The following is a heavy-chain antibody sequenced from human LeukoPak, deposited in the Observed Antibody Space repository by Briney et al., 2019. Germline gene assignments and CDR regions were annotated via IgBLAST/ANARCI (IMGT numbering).Heavy chain of an antibody. D-gene: IGHD3-3*01. Sequence: EASVKVSCKASGYTFTSYDINWVRQATGQGLEWMGWMNPNSGNTGYAQKFQGRVTITRNTSISTAYMELCSLRSENTAVYYCARDLQDYDFLSDDVFDIWGQGTMVTVSS. CDR1: GYTFTSYD. V-gene: IGHV1-8*03. CDR2: MNPNSGNT. J-gene: IGHJ3*02. CDR3: ARDLQDYDFLSDDVFDI.